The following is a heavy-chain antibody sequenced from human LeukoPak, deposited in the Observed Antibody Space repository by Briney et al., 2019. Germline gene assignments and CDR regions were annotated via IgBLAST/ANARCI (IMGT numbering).Heavy chain of an antibody. CDR3: ARRSTSRLDY. CDR1: GGSFSDHY. Sequence: SETLSLTCVVYGGSFSDHYWSWIRQPPGKGLEWIGEINHRGITNYNPSLTSRVTISVDTSKNQFSLNLTSLTAADTAVYYCARRSTSRLDYWGQGTLVTVSS. D-gene: IGHD2-2*01. J-gene: IGHJ4*02. V-gene: IGHV4-34*01. CDR2: INHRGIT.